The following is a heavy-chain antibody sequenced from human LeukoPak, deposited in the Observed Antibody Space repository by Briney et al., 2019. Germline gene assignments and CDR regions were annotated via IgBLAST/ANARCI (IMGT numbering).Heavy chain of an antibody. CDR1: GFTFSTYS. Sequence: GGSLSFSCAASGFTFSTYSMNWVRQAPGKGLEWASSISSTSSYIYYADSVKGRFTISRDNAKNSLYLQMNSLRAEDTAVYYCARSTDSYGYNAFDIWGQGTTVTVSS. CDR3: ARSTDSYGYNAFDI. V-gene: IGHV3-21*01. J-gene: IGHJ3*02. D-gene: IGHD5-18*01. CDR2: ISSTSSYI.